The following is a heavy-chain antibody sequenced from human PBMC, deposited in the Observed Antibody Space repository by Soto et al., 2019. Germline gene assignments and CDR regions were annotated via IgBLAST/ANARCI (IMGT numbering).Heavy chain of an antibody. CDR2: ISSSSSYI. CDR1: GFTFSSYS. Sequence: GGSLRLSCAASGFTFSSYSMNWVRQAPGKGLEWVSSISSSSSYIYYADSVKGRFTISRDNAKNSLYLQMNSLRAEDTAVYYCARMALFPERYWDWLVPWGQGTLVTVSS. D-gene: IGHD2-21*01. CDR3: ARMALFPERYWDWLVP. J-gene: IGHJ5*02. V-gene: IGHV3-21*01.